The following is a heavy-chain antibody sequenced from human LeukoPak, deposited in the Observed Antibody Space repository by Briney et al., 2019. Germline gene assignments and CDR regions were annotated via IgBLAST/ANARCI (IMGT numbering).Heavy chain of an antibody. Sequence: SGTLSLTCAVSGGSISSSNWWSWVRQPPGKGLEWIGEIYHSGSTNYNPSLKSRVTISVDKSKNQFSLKLSSVTAADTAVYYCARDQVDSSGYYYRGGLDYWGQGTLVTVSS. J-gene: IGHJ4*02. CDR2: IYHSGST. CDR1: GGSISSSNW. D-gene: IGHD3-22*01. V-gene: IGHV4-4*02. CDR3: ARDQVDSSGYYYRGGLDY.